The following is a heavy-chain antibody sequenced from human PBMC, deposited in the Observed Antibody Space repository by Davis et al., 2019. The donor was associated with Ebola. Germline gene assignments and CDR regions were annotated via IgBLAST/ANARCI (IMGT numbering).Heavy chain of an antibody. CDR3: ARGYCSGTCFAGAFDI. CDR1: GFTFDDYA. CDR2: INWDGGNI. V-gene: IGHV3-20*04. Sequence: PGGSLRLSCAASGFTFDDYAMTWVRQAPGKGLEWVAGINWDGGNIHYPDSVKGRFTISRDNAKNSLYLQMNSLGAEDTAVYYCARGYCSGTCFAGAFDIWGQGTMVTVSS. J-gene: IGHJ3*02. D-gene: IGHD2-15*01.